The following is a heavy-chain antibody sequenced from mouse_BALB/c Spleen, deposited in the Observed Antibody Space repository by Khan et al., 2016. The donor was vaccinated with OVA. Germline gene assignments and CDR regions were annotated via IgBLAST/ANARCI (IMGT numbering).Heavy chain of an antibody. CDR2: IWSDGST. V-gene: IGHV2-6-1*01. CDR3: ARQPYYHYNIMDY. CDR1: GFSFTNYG. J-gene: IGHJ4*01. Sequence: VELVESGPGLVAPSQSLSITCTISGFSFTNYGVHWVRQPPGTALEWLVVIWSDGSTTYNSALKSRLTISKDNSKSQVFLKMNSLQTDDTAMYFCARQPYYHYNIMDYWGQGTSVTVSA. D-gene: IGHD2-10*01.